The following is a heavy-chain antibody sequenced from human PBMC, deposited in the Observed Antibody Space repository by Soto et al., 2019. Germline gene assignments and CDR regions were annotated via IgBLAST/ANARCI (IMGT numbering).Heavy chain of an antibody. CDR3: AREDSIIIPAVSDF. D-gene: IGHD2-2*01. CDR1: GFYFNNYG. J-gene: IGHJ4*02. V-gene: IGHV3-21*01. CDR2: VSKSDYT. Sequence: GGSLRLSCAVSGFYFNNYGINWVRQAPGKGLEWVSSVSKSDYTYYSDSVMGRFTISRDNAKNSVSLQMNSLRAEDTAVYYCAREDSIIIPAVSDFWGQGTLVTVSS.